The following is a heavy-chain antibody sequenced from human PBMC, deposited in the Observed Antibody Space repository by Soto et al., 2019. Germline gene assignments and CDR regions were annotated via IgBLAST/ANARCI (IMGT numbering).Heavy chain of an antibody. J-gene: IGHJ5*02. Sequence: GASVKVSCKASGYTFTNFGIRWGRQAPGKGLEWMGWFSAYNGNTNYAQKLQGRVTMTTDTSTSTAYMELRSLRSVDTAVYYCARGGWEFDPWGQGTLVTVSS. CDR1: GYTFTNFG. CDR2: FSAYNGNT. V-gene: IGHV1-18*01. CDR3: ARGGWEFDP. D-gene: IGHD1-26*01.